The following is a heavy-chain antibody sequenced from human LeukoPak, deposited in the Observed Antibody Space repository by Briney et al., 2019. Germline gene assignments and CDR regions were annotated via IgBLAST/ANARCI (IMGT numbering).Heavy chain of an antibody. CDR2: IKQDGSEK. D-gene: IGHD2-2*02. CDR1: GFTFSSYW. J-gene: IGHJ6*02. Sequence: GGSLRLSCAASGFTFSSYWMSWVRQAPGKGLEWVANIKQDGSEKYYVDSVKGRFTISRDNAKNSLYLQMNSLRAEDTAVYYCARISIVVVPAAIRLYYYYGMDVWGQGTTVTVSS. V-gene: IGHV3-7*01. CDR3: ARISIVVVPAAIRLYYYYGMDV.